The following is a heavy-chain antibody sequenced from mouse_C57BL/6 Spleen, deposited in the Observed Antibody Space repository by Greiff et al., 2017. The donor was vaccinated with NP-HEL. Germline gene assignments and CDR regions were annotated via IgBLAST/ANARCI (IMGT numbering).Heavy chain of an antibody. D-gene: IGHD4-1*01. J-gene: IGHJ3*01. CDR2: IDPSDSYT. CDR3: ARSLGRVFAY. CDR1: GYTFTSYW. Sequence: VQLQQPGAELVKPGASVKLSCKASGYTFTSYWMQWVKQRPGQGLEWIGEIDPSDSYTNYNQKFKGKATLTVDTSSSTAYMQLSSLTSEDSAVYYCARSLGRVFAYWGQGTLVTVSA. V-gene: IGHV1-50*01.